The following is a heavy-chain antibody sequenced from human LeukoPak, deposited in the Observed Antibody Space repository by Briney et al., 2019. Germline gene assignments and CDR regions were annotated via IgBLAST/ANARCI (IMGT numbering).Heavy chain of an antibody. Sequence: SETLSLTCTVSGGSINYYYWMWIRQPPGKGLEWIGYIYYSGGTHYNPSLKSRVTMLVDTSKNQFSLKLSSVTAADTAVYYCATGYSSGWYDYWGQGTLVTVSS. CDR1: GGSINYYY. CDR2: IYYSGGT. CDR3: ATGYSSGWYDY. V-gene: IGHV4-59*01. J-gene: IGHJ4*02. D-gene: IGHD6-19*01.